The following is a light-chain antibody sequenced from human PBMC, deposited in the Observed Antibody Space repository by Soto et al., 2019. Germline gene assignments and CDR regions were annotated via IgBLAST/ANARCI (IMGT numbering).Light chain of an antibody. J-gene: IGKJ1*01. CDR1: QSVSSSY. CDR2: GTS. V-gene: IGKV3-20*01. Sequence: EIVLTQSPDTLSLSPGERATLSCRASQSVSSSYLAWYQQTPGQAPRLLIYGTSNRATGIPERFSGSGSGTDFTLTISRLEPDEFAVYYCQQYGNSRWTFGQGTKVEIK. CDR3: QQYGNSRWT.